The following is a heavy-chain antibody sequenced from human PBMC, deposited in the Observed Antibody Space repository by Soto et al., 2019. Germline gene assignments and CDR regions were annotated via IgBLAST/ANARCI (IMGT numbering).Heavy chain of an antibody. CDR3: ARSGVGYDSSGYYYGY. Sequence: GSLRLSCAASGFTFSSYAMHWVRQAPGKGLEWVAVISYDGSNKYYADSVKGRFTISRDNSKNTLYLQMNSLRAEDTAVYYCARSGVGYDSSGYYYGYWGQGTLVTVSS. CDR1: GFTFSSYA. D-gene: IGHD3-22*01. J-gene: IGHJ4*02. V-gene: IGHV3-30-3*01. CDR2: ISYDGSNK.